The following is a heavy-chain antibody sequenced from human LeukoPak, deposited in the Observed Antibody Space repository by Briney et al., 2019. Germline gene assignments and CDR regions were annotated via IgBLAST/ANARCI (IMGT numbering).Heavy chain of an antibody. CDR1: GFTFSNAW. CDR2: IKSKTDGGTT. V-gene: IGHV3-15*01. J-gene: IGHJ3*02. CDR3: TTIMTTGSLDAFDI. D-gene: IGHD4-17*01. Sequence: GGSLRLSCAASGFTFSNAWMSWVRQAPGKGLEWVGRIKSKTDGGTTDYAAPVKGRFTISRDDSKNTLYLQMNSLKTEDTAVYYCTTIMTTGSLDAFDIWGQGTMVTVSS.